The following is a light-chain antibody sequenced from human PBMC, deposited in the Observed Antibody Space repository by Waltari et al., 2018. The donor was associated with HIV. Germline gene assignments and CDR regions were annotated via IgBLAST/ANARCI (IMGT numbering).Light chain of an antibody. V-gene: IGKV3-15*01. CDR1: QSVNNN. CDR2: GAS. CDR3: QHYNNWPPWT. J-gene: IGKJ1*01. Sequence: EIVMTQSPATLSVSPGERATLSCRASQSVNNNLAWYQQKPGQAPRLLIYGASTRATGIPARFSGSGSGTEFTLTISSLQSGDFAVYYCQHYNNWPPWTFGQGTKVEIK.